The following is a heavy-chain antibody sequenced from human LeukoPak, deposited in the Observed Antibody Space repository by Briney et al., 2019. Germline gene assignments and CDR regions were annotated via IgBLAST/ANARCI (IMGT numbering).Heavy chain of an antibody. Sequence: GGSLILSCAASGFTFSSHGMSWVRQAPGKGLEWLANIKQDGSEKYYVDSVKGRFTISRDNAKNSLFLQMNSLRVEDTAVYYCAREPHIAVVTHFDYWGQGTLVTVSS. V-gene: IGHV3-7*01. D-gene: IGHD6-19*01. CDR1: GFTFSSHG. J-gene: IGHJ4*02. CDR2: IKQDGSEK. CDR3: AREPHIAVVTHFDY.